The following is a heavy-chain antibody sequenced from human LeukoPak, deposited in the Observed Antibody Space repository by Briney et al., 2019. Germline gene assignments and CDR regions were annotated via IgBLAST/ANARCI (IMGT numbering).Heavy chain of an antibody. D-gene: IGHD4-23*01. Sequence: PGGSLRLSCAASGFTVSSNYMSWVSQAPGKGLEWVSFIYSGGSTYYADSVKGRFTISRDNSKNTLYLQMNSLRAEDTAVYYCAREIHGGNTGVFDYWGQGTLVSVSS. J-gene: IGHJ4*02. CDR2: IYSGGST. CDR1: GFTVSSNY. CDR3: AREIHGGNTGVFDY. V-gene: IGHV3-66*01.